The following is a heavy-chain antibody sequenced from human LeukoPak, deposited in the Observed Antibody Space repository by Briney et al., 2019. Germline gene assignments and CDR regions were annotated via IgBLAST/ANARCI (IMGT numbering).Heavy chain of an antibody. Sequence: SGGSLRLSCAASGFTFTGTTMHWVRQASGKGLEWVGRIRNKANGYATAYAASVKGRFTISRDDSKNTAYLQMNSLKTEDTAVYHCTNVALTGEFDYWGQGTLVTVSS. D-gene: IGHD3-9*01. CDR3: TNVALTGEFDY. CDR2: IRNKANGYAT. CDR1: GFTFTGTT. J-gene: IGHJ4*02. V-gene: IGHV3-73*01.